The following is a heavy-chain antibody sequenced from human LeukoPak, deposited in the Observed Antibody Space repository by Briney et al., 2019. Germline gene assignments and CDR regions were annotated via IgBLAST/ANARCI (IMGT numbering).Heavy chain of an antibody. Sequence: PSETLSLTCAVCGGSFSGYYWSWIRQPPGKGLEWIGEINHSGSTNYNPSLKSRVTISVDTSKNQLSLKLSSVTAADTAVYYCARQDDSRAAYAFDIWGQGTMVTVSS. V-gene: IGHV4-34*01. D-gene: IGHD3-22*01. CDR3: ARQDDSRAAYAFDI. J-gene: IGHJ3*02. CDR2: INHSGST. CDR1: GGSFSGYY.